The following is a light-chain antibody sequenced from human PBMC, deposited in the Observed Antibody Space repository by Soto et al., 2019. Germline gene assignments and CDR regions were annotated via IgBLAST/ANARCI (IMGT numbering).Light chain of an antibody. CDR3: QSYDSSLSGDV. CDR1: SSNIGAGYD. CDR2: DNS. J-gene: IGLJ1*01. V-gene: IGLV1-40*01. Sequence: QSVLTQPPSVSGAPGQRVTISCTGSSSNIGAGYDVHWYHHLPGTAPKVLIFDNSNRPSGVAYRFSGSKSGTTASLAITGRQAADEDDYYCQSYDSSLSGDVFGTGTKLTVL.